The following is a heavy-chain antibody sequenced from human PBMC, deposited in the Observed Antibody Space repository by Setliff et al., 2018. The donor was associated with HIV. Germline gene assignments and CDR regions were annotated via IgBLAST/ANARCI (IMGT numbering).Heavy chain of an antibody. J-gene: IGHJ6*03. Sequence: PGGSLRLSCAASGFTFSTYSMNWVRQAPGKGLEWVSYISGSTSTIYYAESVKGRFTISRDNAEKSLYLQMNSLRAEDTAVYYCATNLLVYMDVWGKGTTVTVS. CDR1: GFTFSTYS. CDR3: ATNLLVYMDV. D-gene: IGHD7-27*01. CDR2: ISGSTSTI. V-gene: IGHV3-48*01.